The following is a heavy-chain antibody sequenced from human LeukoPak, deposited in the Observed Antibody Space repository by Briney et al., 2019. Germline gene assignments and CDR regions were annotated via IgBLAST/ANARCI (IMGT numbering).Heavy chain of an antibody. D-gene: IGHD3-22*01. Sequence: GGSLRLSCAASGFTFSSYAMSWVRQAPGKGLEWVSAISGSGGSTYYADSVKGRFTISRDNSKNTLYLQMNSLRAEDTAVYYCARDRIDYYDSSGYSPGDYWGQGTLVTVSS. CDR1: GFTFSSYA. CDR2: ISGSGGST. V-gene: IGHV3-23*01. CDR3: ARDRIDYYDSSGYSPGDY. J-gene: IGHJ4*02.